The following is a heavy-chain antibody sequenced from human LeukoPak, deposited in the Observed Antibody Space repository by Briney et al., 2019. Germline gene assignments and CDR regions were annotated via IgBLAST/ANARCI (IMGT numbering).Heavy chain of an antibody. CDR2: ISSSGSTI. CDR3: ARDGPYDSSGYFDY. D-gene: IGHD3-22*01. V-gene: IGHV3-48*03. J-gene: IGHJ4*02. CDR1: GFTFSSYE. Sequence: PGGSLRLSCAASGFTFSSYEMSWVRKAPGKGLEWVSYISSSGSTIYYADSVKGRFTISRDNAKNALYLQMNSLRAEDTAVYYCARDGPYDSSGYFDYWGQGTLVTVSS.